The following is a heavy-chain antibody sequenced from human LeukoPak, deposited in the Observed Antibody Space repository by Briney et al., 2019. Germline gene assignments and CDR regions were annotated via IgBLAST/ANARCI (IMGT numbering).Heavy chain of an antibody. CDR3: AGQYCGGDCDFDY. J-gene: IGHJ4*02. Sequence: SETLSLTCTVSGYSISSGYCWGWIRQPPGKGLEWIGSIYHSGSTYYNPSLKSRVTISVDTSKNQFSLKLSSVTAADTAVYYCAGQYCGGDCDFDYWGQGIVVTVSS. D-gene: IGHD2-21*02. CDR1: GYSISSGYC. V-gene: IGHV4-38-2*02. CDR2: IYHSGST.